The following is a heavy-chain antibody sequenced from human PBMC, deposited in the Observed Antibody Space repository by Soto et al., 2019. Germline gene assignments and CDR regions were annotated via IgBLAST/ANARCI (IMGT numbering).Heavy chain of an antibody. CDR2: ISAHNGNT. J-gene: IGHJ4*02. D-gene: IGHD1-1*01. CDR3: ARGRYGDY. Sequence: QVHLVQSGAEVKKRGASVKVSCKASGYTFTSYGITWVRQAPGQGLEWMGWISAHNGNTDYAQKLQGRVIVTRDTATSTAYMELRSLISDDTAVYYCARGRYGDYWGQGALVTVYS. CDR1: GYTFTSYG. V-gene: IGHV1-18*01.